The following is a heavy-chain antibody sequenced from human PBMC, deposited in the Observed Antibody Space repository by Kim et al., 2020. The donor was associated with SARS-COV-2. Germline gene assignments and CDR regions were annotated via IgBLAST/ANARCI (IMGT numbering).Heavy chain of an antibody. D-gene: IGHD3-10*01. Sequence: ADSVKGRFTISRDNAKKSLYLQMNSLRAEDTAVYYCARDTSRLWFGELDYWGQGTLVTVSS. V-gene: IGHV3-21*01. CDR3: ARDTSRLWFGELDY. J-gene: IGHJ4*02.